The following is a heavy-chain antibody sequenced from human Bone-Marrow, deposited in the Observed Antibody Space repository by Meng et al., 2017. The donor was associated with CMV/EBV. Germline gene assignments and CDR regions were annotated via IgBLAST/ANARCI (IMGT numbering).Heavy chain of an antibody. CDR3: ARGDIIRGY. J-gene: IGHJ4*02. D-gene: IGHD3-10*01. CDR1: GYTFIDYC. Sequence: TVSCKASGYTFIDYCIHWVRQAPGQGLEWMGWINTKSGGTKYAQKFQGSVTMTRDTSISTAYMELTRLRSDDTAVYYCARGDIIRGYWGQGTLVTVSS. CDR2: INTKSGGT. V-gene: IGHV1-2*02.